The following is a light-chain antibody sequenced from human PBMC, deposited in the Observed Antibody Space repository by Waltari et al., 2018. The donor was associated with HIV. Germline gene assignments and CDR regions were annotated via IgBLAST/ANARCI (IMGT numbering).Light chain of an antibody. V-gene: IGLV2-14*01. CDR2: AVN. CDR3: HSYTHTDPS. Sequence: QSAPTQPASVSGSPGQSITISCTGTRSDLGGNDFVSWYPQYPGKRPQLLIYAVNKRPSGISSRFSGSKSGNTASLTISGLQAEDEADYYCHSYTHTDPSFGGGTRVTVL. CDR1: RSDLGGNDF. J-gene: IGLJ2*01.